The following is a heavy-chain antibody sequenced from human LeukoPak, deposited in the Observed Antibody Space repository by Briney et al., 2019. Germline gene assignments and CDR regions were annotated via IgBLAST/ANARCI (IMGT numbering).Heavy chain of an antibody. CDR1: GFIFSRYW. V-gene: IGHV3-74*01. D-gene: IGHD3-10*01. CDR2: INNDGSIT. CDR3: ARGPSVLGAIDN. Sequence: GGSRRLSCAASGFIFSRYWMHWVRQAPGKELVWVSRINNDGSITNSADSVKGRFTISRDNAKDMLYLQMDSLRVEDTAIYYCARGPSVLGAIDNWGQGTLVAVSS. J-gene: IGHJ4*02.